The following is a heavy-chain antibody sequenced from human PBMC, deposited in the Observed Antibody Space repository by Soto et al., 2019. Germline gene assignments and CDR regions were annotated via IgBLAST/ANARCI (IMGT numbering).Heavy chain of an antibody. V-gene: IGHV3-21*06. CDR3: ARSGELLQTFDS. CDR2: ITGNSEYN. D-gene: IGHD1-26*01. CDR1: GVSFSDYS. Sequence: EVQLVESGGGLVKPGGSLRLSCVVSGVSFSDYSMNWVRPAPGKGLEWVSLITGNSEYNYYAGSVKGRFTVSRDNAKNSLYLQMNSLTVEDTAVYYCARSGELLQTFDSWGQGTLVTVSS. J-gene: IGHJ4*02.